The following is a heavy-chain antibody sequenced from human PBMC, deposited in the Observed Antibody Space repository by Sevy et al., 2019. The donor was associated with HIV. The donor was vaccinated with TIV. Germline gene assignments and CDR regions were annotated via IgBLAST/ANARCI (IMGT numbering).Heavy chain of an antibody. CDR1: GYTFNSYG. Sequence: ASVKVSCKASGYTFNSYGISWVRQAPGQGLEWMGWISVYNDDTNYAQKLQGRLTMTTDTSTSTAYMELRSLRSDYTAVYYCARDRGGTVLEVAAVLDYWGQGTLVTVSS. V-gene: IGHV1-18*01. J-gene: IGHJ4*02. D-gene: IGHD2-15*01. CDR2: ISVYNDDT. CDR3: ARDRGGTVLEVAAVLDY.